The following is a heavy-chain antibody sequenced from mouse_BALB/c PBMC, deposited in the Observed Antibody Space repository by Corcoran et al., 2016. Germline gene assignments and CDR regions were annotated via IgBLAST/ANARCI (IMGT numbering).Heavy chain of an antibody. CDR3: ARSGGYYLYAMDY. V-gene: IGHV14-3*02. J-gene: IGHJ4*01. D-gene: IGHD2-3*01. CDR1: GFNIKDTY. Sequence: EVQLQQSGAELVKPGASVKLSCTASGFNIKDTYMHWVKQRPKQGLEWIGRIDPANGNTKYDPKFQGKATITADTSSNTAYLQLSSLTSEDTAVYYCARSGGYYLYAMDYWGQGTSVTVSS. CDR2: IDPANGNT.